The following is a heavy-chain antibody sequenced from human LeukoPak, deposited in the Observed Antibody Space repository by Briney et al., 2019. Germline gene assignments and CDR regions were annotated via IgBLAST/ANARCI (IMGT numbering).Heavy chain of an antibody. V-gene: IGHV3-7*01. CDR2: IKQDGSEK. J-gene: IGHJ4*02. CDR1: GFTFSSYW. CDR3: ARRVAVADNYFDY. D-gene: IGHD6-19*01. Sequence: GGSLRLSCAASGFTFSSYWMSWVRQAPGKGLEWVANIKQDGSEKFYVDSMKGRFTISRDNAKNSLYLQMNSLRAEDTGVYYCARRVAVADNYFDYWGQGTLVTVSS.